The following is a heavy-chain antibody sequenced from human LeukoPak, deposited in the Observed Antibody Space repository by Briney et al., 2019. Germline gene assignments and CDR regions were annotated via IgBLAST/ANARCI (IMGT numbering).Heavy chain of an antibody. CDR1: GYTFTSYG. J-gene: IGHJ4*02. CDR2: TSAYNGNT. V-gene: IGHV1-18*01. Sequence: GASVKVSCKASGYTFTSYGISWVRQAPGQGLEWMGWTSAYNGNTNYAQKLQGRVTMTTDTSTSTAYMELRSLRSDDTAVYYCARDYCSSTSCLFDYWGQGTLVTVSS. D-gene: IGHD2-2*01. CDR3: ARDYCSSTSCLFDY.